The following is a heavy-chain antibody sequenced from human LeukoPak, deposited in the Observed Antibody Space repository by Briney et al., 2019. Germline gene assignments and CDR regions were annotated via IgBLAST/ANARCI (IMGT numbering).Heavy chain of an antibody. CDR1: GFTFSSYW. CDR2: IRQDGSVQ. CDR3: ARGDSVVGALYFDY. D-gene: IGHD1-26*01. J-gene: IGHJ4*02. Sequence: GGSLRLSCAASGFTFSSYWMSWVRQAPGEGLEWVAHIRQDGSVQNYVDSVKGRFTISRDNPKNSVYLQLSSLRAEDTAVYYCARGDSVVGALYFDYWGQGTLVTVSS. V-gene: IGHV3-7*01.